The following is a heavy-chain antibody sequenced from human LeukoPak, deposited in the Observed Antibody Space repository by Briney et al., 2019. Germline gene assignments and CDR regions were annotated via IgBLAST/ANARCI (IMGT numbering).Heavy chain of an antibody. D-gene: IGHD5-24*01. CDR1: GFTFSSYG. CDR2: ISYDGSNK. V-gene: IGHV3-30*18. CDR3: AKDQMED. J-gene: IGHJ4*02. Sequence: GGSLRLSCAASGFTFSSYGMHWVRQAPGKGLEWVAVISYDGSNKYYADSVKGRFTISRDNSKNTLHLQMNSLRAEDTAVYYCAKDQMEDWGQGTLVTVSS.